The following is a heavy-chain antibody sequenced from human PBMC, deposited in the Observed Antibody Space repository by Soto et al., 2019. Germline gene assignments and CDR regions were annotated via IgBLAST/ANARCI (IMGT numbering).Heavy chain of an antibody. V-gene: IGHV3-33*01. J-gene: IGHJ4*02. D-gene: IGHD2-8*01. CDR3: ARGSNDHSYYFDY. CDR2: IWSDGGNK. CDR1: GFTSTTYD. Sequence: QVPLVESGGGVVQPGRSLRLSCAASGFTSTTYDMHWVRQAPGKGLEWVAVIWSDGGNKYYANSVKGRFTISRDYSKNTLYLQMNTLRAEDTALYFCARGSNDHSYYFDYWGQGTLVTVSS.